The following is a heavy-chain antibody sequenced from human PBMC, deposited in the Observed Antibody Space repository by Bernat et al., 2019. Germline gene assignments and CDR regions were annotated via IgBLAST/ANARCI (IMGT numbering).Heavy chain of an antibody. CDR2: IIPIFGTA. J-gene: IGHJ4*02. CDR1: GGTFSSYA. Sequence: QVQLVQSGAEVKKPGSSVKVSCKASGGTFSSYAISWVRQAPGQGLEWMGGIIPIFGTANYAQKFKGRVTITADESTSTAYMELSSIRFENTAVYYCAVLTTVTTFAYFDYWGQGTLVTVSS. V-gene: IGHV1-69*01. CDR3: AVLTTVTTFAYFDY. D-gene: IGHD4-17*01.